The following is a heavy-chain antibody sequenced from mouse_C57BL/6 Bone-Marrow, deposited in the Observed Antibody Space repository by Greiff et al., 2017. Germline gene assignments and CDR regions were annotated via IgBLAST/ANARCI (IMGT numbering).Heavy chain of an antibody. CDR2: IYPGSGST. CDR3: AREGDSNYEACFAY. Sequence: VQLQQPGAELVKPGASVKMSCKASGYTFTSYWITWVKQRPGQGLEWIGDIYPGSGSTNYNEKFKSKATLTVDTSSSTAYMQLSSLTSEDSAVYDCAREGDSNYEACFAYWGQGTLVTVSA. V-gene: IGHV1-55*01. J-gene: IGHJ3*01. D-gene: IGHD2-5*01. CDR1: GYTFTSYW.